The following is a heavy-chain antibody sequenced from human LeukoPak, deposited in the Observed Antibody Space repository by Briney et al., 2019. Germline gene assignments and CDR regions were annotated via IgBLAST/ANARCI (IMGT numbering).Heavy chain of an antibody. CDR1: GGTFSSYA. V-gene: IGHV1-69*06. J-gene: IGHJ6*04. CDR3: AIGWRYCSSTSCYFDYYYGMDV. CDR2: IIPIFGTA. Sequence: SVKVSCKASGGTFSSYAISWVRQAPGQGLEWMGGIIPIFGTANYAQKFQGRVTISADKSTSTAYMELSSLRSEDTAVYYCAIGWRYCSSTSCYFDYYYGMDVWGKGTTVTVSS. D-gene: IGHD2-2*01.